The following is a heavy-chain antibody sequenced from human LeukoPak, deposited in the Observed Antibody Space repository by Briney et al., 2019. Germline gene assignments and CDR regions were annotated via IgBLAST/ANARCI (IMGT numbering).Heavy chain of an antibody. CDR3: ARDHDYAFDI. Sequence: GGSLRLSCAASGFSFSDFCMSWVRQAPGKGLEWISHIRDSGITDYADSVKGRFTISRDNAKNSLYLQLNSLRAEDTAVYYCARDHDYAFDIWGQGTLVTVSS. D-gene: IGHD4-17*01. CDR2: IRDSGIT. CDR1: GFSFSDFC. V-gene: IGHV3-69-1*01. J-gene: IGHJ4*02.